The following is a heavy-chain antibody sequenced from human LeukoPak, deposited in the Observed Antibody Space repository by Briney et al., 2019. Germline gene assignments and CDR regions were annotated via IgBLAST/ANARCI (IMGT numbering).Heavy chain of an antibody. CDR2: IRSSGSGGST. D-gene: IGHD2-21*01. Sequence: GGSLRLSCTASGFAFSNYAMNWVRQAPGKGLEWVSVIRSSGSGGSTYYADSVKGRFTISRDNSKNTLYLQMNSLRAEDTAVYYCAKVEAGVFPIDYWGQGTLVTVSS. CDR3: AKVEAGVFPIDY. V-gene: IGHV3-23*01. CDR1: GFAFSNYA. J-gene: IGHJ4*02.